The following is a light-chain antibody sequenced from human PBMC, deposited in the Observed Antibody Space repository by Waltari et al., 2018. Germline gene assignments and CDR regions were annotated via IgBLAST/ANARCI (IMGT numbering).Light chain of an antibody. J-gene: IGLJ2*01. CDR3: NSRDSSGNHLV. CDR1: SLRSYY. V-gene: IGLV3-19*01. Sequence: DPAVSVALGQTVRITCQGDSLRSYYASWYQQKPGQAPVLVIYGKNNRPSGIPVRFSGSSSGNTASLTITGAQAEDEADYYCNSRDSSGNHLVFGGGTKLTVL. CDR2: GKN.